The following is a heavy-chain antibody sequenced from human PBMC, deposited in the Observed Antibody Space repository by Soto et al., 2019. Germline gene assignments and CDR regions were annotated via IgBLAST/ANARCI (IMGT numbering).Heavy chain of an antibody. CDR2: IWYDGSNK. V-gene: IGHV3-33*01. J-gene: IGHJ4*02. D-gene: IGHD6-13*01. Sequence: PGGSLRLSCAASGFTFSSYGMHWVRQAPGKGLEWVAVIWYDGSNKYYADSVKGRFTISRDNSKNTLYLQMNSLRAEDTAVYYCAREGRGGAAAGTRFDCWGQGTLVTVS. CDR3: AREGRGGAAAGTRFDC. CDR1: GFTFSSYG.